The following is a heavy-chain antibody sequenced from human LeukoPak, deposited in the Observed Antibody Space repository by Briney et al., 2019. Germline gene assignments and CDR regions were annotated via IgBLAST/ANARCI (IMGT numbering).Heavy chain of an antibody. J-gene: IGHJ3*02. V-gene: IGHV3-23*01. CDR2: ISGSGGST. CDR3: AKTTDYDILTGYGTDAFDI. CDR1: GFTFSSYA. D-gene: IGHD3-9*01. Sequence: GGSLRLSCAASGFTFSSYAMSWVRQAPGKGLEWVSAISGSGGSTYYADSVKGRFTISRDNSKNTLYLQMNSLRAEDTAVYYCAKTTDYDILTGYGTDAFDIWGQGTMVTFSS.